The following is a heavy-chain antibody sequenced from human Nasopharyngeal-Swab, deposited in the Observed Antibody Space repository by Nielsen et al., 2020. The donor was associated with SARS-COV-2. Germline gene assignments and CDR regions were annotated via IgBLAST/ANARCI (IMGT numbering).Heavy chain of an antibody. V-gene: IGHV1-3*01. CDR3: ARYYYYMDV. CDR2: INAGNGNT. J-gene: IGHJ6*03. CDR1: GYTFTSYA. Sequence: ASVKVSCKASGYTFTSYAMHWVRQAPGQRLEWMGWINAGNGNTEYSQKFQGRVTITRDTSASTAYMELSSLRSEDTAVCYCARYYYYMDVWGKGTTVTVSS.